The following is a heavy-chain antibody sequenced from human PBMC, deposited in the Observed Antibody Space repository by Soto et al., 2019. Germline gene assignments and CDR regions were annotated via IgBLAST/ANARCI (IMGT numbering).Heavy chain of an antibody. Sequence: EVQLVESGGGLVQPGGSLRLSCAASGFTFSSYAMHWVRQAPGKGLEYVSAISSNGGSTYYANSVKGRFTISRDNSKNTLYLQMGSLRAEDMAVYYCASSRGYYYYYMDVWGKGTTVTVSS. CDR3: ASSRGYYYYYMDV. J-gene: IGHJ6*03. CDR2: ISSNGGST. V-gene: IGHV3-64*01. CDR1: GFTFSSYA. D-gene: IGHD2-15*01.